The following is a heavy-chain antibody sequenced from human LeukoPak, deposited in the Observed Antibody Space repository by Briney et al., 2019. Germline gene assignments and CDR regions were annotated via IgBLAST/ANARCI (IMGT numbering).Heavy chain of an antibody. CDR3: ARGAFRSLRYFDHLDY. CDR1: GGTFSGYA. D-gene: IGHD3-9*01. CDR2: IIPIFGTA. Sequence: ASVKVSCKASGGTFSGYAISWVRQAPGQGLEWMGGIIPIFGTANYAQKFRGRVTITTDESTSTAYMELSSLRSEDTAVYYCARGAFRSLRYFDHLDYWGQGTLVTVSS. V-gene: IGHV1-69*05. J-gene: IGHJ4*02.